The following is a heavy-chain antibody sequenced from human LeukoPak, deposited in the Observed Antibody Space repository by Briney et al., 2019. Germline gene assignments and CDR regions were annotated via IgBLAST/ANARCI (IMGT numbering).Heavy chain of an antibody. J-gene: IGHJ5*02. V-gene: IGHV4-4*02. Sequence: PSETLSLTCAVSGGSISSSNWWSWVRQPPGKGLEWIGEIYHSGSTNYNPSLKSRVTISVDKSKNQFSLKLSSVTAADTAVYYCARGEESGRGDWFDPWGQGTLVTVSS. D-gene: IGHD5-12*01. CDR3: ARGEESGRGDWFDP. CDR1: GGSISSSNW. CDR2: IYHSGST.